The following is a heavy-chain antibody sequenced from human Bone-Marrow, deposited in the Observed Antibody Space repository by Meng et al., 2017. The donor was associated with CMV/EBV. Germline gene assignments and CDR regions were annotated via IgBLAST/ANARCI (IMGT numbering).Heavy chain of an antibody. D-gene: IGHD2-2*01. CDR1: GYTFTGYY. CDR3: ARDPPKQGYCSSTSCPPWDY. J-gene: IGHJ4*02. Sequence: ASVKVSCKASGYTFTGYYMHWVRQAPGQELEWMGWINPNSGGTNYAQKFQGRVTMTRDTSISTAYMELSRLRSDDTAVYYCARDPPKQGYCSSTSCPPWDYWGQGTLVTVSS. CDR2: INPNSGGT. V-gene: IGHV1-2*02.